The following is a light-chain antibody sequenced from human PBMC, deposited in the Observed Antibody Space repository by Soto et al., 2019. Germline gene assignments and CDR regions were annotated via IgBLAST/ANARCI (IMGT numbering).Light chain of an antibody. CDR1: SSDVGGYNY. V-gene: IGLV2-14*01. CDR3: NSFTSINTWV. J-gene: IGLJ3*02. Sequence: QLVLTQPASVSGSPGQSITISCTGTSSDVGGYNYVSWYQQHPGKAPKLMIYEVSNRPSGVSNRFSGSKSGNTASLTISGLQAEDEADYYCNSFTSINTWVFGGGTKLTVL. CDR2: EVS.